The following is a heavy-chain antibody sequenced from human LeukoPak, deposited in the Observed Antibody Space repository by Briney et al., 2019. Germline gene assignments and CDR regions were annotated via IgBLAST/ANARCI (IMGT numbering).Heavy chain of an antibody. D-gene: IGHD3-9*01. CDR1: GFTFSSYW. CDR3: ASDNTAYYSPLD. CDR2: IKSDGRST. V-gene: IGHV3-74*01. Sequence: GGSLRLSCAASGFTFSSYWMHWVRQAPGKGLVWVSRIKSDGRSTTYADSVKGRFTISRDNAKNMLYLQMNSLRAEDTAVYYCASDNTAYYSPLDWGQGTLVTVSS. J-gene: IGHJ4*02.